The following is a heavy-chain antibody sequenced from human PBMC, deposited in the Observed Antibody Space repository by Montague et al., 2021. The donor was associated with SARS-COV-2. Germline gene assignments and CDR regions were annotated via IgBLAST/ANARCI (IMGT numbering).Heavy chain of an antibody. Sequence: SETLSLTCAVRGGSFTNYYWNWIRQSPGKGLETLGEINHSGSTNYNPSLKSRVTISVDMSKSQVSLNLTSVTAADTAIYYCARARGRTGWFDSWGQGIQVTVSP. V-gene: IGHV4-34*01. CDR2: INHSGST. J-gene: IGHJ5*01. D-gene: IGHD3-10*01. CDR1: GGSFTNYY. CDR3: ARARGRTGWFDS.